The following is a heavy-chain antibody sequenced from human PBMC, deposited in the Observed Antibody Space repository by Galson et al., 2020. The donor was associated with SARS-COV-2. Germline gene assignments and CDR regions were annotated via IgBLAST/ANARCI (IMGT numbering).Heavy chain of an antibody. D-gene: IGHD1-26*01. CDR1: SGSIESYY. CDR2: VYSIGTN. Sequence: SETLSLTCTASSGSIESYYWNWIRQPAGKGLEWVGRVYSIGTNNYNPTPKSRVTTSLNTSTNQFFLKWNSVTAADTGVDYCVRAGEEGISGGLWFDRWGQGTLVTVSS. CDR3: VRAGEEGISGGLWFDR. J-gene: IGHJ5*02. V-gene: IGHV4-4*07.